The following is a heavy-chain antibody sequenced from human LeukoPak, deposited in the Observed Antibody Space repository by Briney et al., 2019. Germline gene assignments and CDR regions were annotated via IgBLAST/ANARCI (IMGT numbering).Heavy chain of an antibody. CDR2: INHSGTT. Sequence: SVTLSLTCAVYGGSFSGYYWSWIRQPPGKGLEWIGEINHSGTTNYNPSLKSRVTISVDTSNNQFSLKLSSVTAADTAVYYCARDQEACGMDVWGQGTTVTVS. CDR1: GGSFSGYY. J-gene: IGHJ6*02. D-gene: IGHD2-2*01. V-gene: IGHV4-34*01. CDR3: ARDQEACGMDV.